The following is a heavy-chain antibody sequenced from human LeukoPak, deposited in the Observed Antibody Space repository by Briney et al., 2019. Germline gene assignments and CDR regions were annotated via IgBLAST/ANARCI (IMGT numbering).Heavy chain of an antibody. Sequence: SETLCLTCTLSGGSIDSYYWSWIRQPPGKGLEWIGYISYSGSTNYNPSFKSRVTISVDTSKNQFSLKLSSVTAADTAVYYCASGGPTGDSFDIWGQGTMVTVSS. CDR2: ISYSGST. CDR3: ASGGPTGDSFDI. D-gene: IGHD1-14*01. CDR1: GGSIDSYY. V-gene: IGHV4-59*01. J-gene: IGHJ3*02.